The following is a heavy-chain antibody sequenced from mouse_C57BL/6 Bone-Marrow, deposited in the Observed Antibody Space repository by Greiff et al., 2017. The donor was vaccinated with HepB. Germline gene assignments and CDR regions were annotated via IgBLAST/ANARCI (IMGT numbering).Heavy chain of an antibody. CDR2: ISSGGDYI. Sequence: EVKVVESGEGLVKPGGSLKLSCAASGFTFSSYAMSWVRQTPEKRLEWVAYISSGGDYIYYADTVKGRFTISRDNARNTLYLQMSSLKSEDTAMYYCTRDRCGNSWFAYWGQVTLVTVSA. V-gene: IGHV5-9-1*02. J-gene: IGHJ3*01. CDR1: GFTFSSYA. CDR3: TRDRCGNSWFAY. D-gene: IGHD2-1*01.